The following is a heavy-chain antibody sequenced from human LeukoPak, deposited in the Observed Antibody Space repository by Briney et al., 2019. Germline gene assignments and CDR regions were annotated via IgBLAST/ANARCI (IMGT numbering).Heavy chain of an antibody. CDR1: GFTFSNAW. Sequence: GGSLRLPCAASGFTFSNAWMTWVRQAPGKGLEWVGRVQSKLDGETKDYAAPGKGRFTISRDDPKNTVYLQKNRLETEDTAFYYCATGVRIGYTPYWGPGTLVNGPS. D-gene: IGHD2-2*02. CDR3: ATGVRIGYTPY. V-gene: IGHV3-15*01. J-gene: IGHJ4*02. CDR2: VQSKLDGETK.